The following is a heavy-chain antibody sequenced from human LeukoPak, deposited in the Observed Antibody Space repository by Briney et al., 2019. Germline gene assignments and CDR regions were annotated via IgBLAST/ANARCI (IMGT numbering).Heavy chain of an antibody. CDR2: INTDGSST. CDR1: GFTFSNYW. Sequence: GGSLRLSCAASGFTFSNYWMHWVRQAPGKGLVWVSRINTDGSSTSYADSVKGRFTISRDNAKNTLYLQMNSLRAEDTAVCYCARDEGLRYFDWLPLDYWGQGILVTVSS. D-gene: IGHD3-9*01. CDR3: ARDEGLRYFDWLPLDY. J-gene: IGHJ4*02. V-gene: IGHV3-74*01.